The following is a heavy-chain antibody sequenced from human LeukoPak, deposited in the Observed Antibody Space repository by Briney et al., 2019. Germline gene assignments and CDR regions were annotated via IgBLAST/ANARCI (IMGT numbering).Heavy chain of an antibody. CDR2: IYPGDSDT. V-gene: IGHV5-51*01. CDR3: ARRSAMVDYYYMDV. D-gene: IGHD5-18*01. Sequence: GESLKISCKGSGYSFTSYWIGWVRQMPGKGLGGMGTIYPGDSDTRYSPSFQGQVTISADKSISTAYLQWSSLKASDTAMYYCARRSAMVDYYYMDVWGKGTTVTVSS. CDR1: GYSFTSYW. J-gene: IGHJ6*03.